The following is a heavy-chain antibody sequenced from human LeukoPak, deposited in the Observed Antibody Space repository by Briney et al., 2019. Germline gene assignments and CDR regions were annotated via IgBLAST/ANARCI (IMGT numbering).Heavy chain of an antibody. CDR1: GFTFSNYN. V-gene: IGHV3-48*02. J-gene: IGHJ4*02. CDR2: ISSSSSTI. Sequence: PGGSLRLSCAASGFTFSNYNMNWVRQAPGKGLEWVSYISSSSSTIYYADSVKGRFTIYRDNAKNSLYLQMNSLRDEDTAVYYCARALTLMVVVPGYWGQGTLVTVSS. D-gene: IGHD3-22*01. CDR3: ARALTLMVVVPGY.